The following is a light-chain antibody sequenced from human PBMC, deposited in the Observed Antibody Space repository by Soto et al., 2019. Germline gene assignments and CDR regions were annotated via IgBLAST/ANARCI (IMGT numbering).Light chain of an antibody. J-gene: IGKJ3*01. CDR3: QQYDTPFT. CDR1: QDISNY. V-gene: IGKV1-33*01. CDR2: DAS. Sequence: DIQMTQSPSSLSASVGDRVTITCQASQDISNYLNWYQQKPGKAPKLLIYDASNLETGVPSRFSGSGSGTDFTFTISSLQHEYFATYYCQQYDTPFTFGPGTKVDIK.